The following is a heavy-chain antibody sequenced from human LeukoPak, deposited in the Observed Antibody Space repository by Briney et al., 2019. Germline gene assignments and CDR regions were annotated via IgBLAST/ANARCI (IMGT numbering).Heavy chain of an antibody. CDR1: GFTLSRYA. J-gene: IGHJ1*01. Sequence: GGSLRLSCGASGFTLSRYAMGWGRQAPGKGLGWVSAIIGSGGSTYYADSVKGRFTISRDNSKNPLYLQMNSLTAADTAVYYCAKLVAPTVTIPADYFHHWGQGTLVTVSS. CDR2: IIGSGGST. D-gene: IGHD4-17*01. CDR3: AKLVAPTVTIPADYFHH. V-gene: IGHV3-23*01.